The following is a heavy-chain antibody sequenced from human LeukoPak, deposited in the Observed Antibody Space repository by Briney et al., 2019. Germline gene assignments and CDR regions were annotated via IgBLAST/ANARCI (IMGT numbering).Heavy chain of an antibody. V-gene: IGHV4-30-4*01. D-gene: IGHD6-19*01. Sequence: PSETLSLTCTVSGGSISSGDYYWSWIRQPPGKGLEWIGYIHYSGSTYYNPSLKSRVTISVDTSKNQFSLKLSSVTAADTAVYYCARQMGGSGWYYFDYWGQGTLVTVSS. CDR3: ARQMGGSGWYYFDY. CDR2: IHYSGST. CDR1: GGSISSGDYY. J-gene: IGHJ4*02.